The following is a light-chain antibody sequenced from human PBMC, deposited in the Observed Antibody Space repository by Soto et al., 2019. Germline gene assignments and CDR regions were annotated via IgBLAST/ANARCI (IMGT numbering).Light chain of an antibody. CDR2: EVS. J-gene: IGLJ1*01. CDR3: CSYAGSSTYV. CDR1: NSDVGSYNL. Sequence: QSVLTQPAPVSGSPGQSITISCTGTNSDVGSYNLVSWYQQHPGKAPKVMIYEVSKRPSGVPNRFSGSKSGNSASLTISGLQAEDEADYYCCSYAGSSTYVFVTGTKVTV. V-gene: IGLV2-23*02.